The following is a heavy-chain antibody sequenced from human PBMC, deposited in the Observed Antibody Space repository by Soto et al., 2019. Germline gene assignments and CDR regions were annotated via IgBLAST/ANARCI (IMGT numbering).Heavy chain of an antibody. D-gene: IGHD2-2*01. J-gene: IGHJ6*03. CDR1: GFTFSSYL. Sequence: PGGSLRLSCAASGFTFSSYLMHWVRQAPGKGLVWVSRINSDGSSTSYADSVKGRFTISRDNAKNTLYLQMNSLRAEDTAVYYCARGRVVVVPAASYYMDVWGKGTTVTVSS. CDR3: ARGRVVVVPAASYYMDV. V-gene: IGHV3-74*01. CDR2: INSDGSST.